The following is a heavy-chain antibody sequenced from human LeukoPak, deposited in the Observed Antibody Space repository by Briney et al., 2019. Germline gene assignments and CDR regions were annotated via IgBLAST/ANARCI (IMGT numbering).Heavy chain of an antibody. Sequence: KPSETLSLTCTVSGGSISSSSYYWGWIRQPPGKGLEWIGSIYYSGSTYYNPSLKSRVTISVDTSKNQFSLKLSSVTAADTAVYYCARARVGATVDYWGQGTLVTVSS. D-gene: IGHD1-26*01. CDR2: IYYSGST. J-gene: IGHJ4*02. CDR1: GGSISSSSYY. V-gene: IGHV4-39*01. CDR3: ARARVGATVDY.